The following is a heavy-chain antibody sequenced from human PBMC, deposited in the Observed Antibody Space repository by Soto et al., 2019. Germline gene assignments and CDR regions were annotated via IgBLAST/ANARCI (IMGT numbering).Heavy chain of an antibody. V-gene: IGHV4-61*01. D-gene: IGHD3-10*01. CDR3: ARVWGYYFDY. Sequence: PSETLSLTCTVSGCAVDPDSYYWTWIRQPPGKGLEWIAYMYNSGSTKYNPSLQSRVTISVDTSKNQFSLKLSSVTAADTAVYYCARVWGYYFDYWGQGTLVTVSS. CDR2: MYNSGST. CDR1: GCAVDPDSYY. J-gene: IGHJ4*02.